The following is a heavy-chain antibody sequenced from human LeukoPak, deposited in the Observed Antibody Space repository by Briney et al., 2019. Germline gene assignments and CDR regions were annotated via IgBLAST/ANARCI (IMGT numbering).Heavy chain of an antibody. Sequence: GGSLRLSCAASGFTFSSYAMSWVRRAPGKGREWVSAISGSGGSTYYADPVKGRFTIYRDNSKNTLYLQMNSLRTEDTAVYYCAKAEGYDILTGLDYWGQGTLVTVSS. CDR3: AKAEGYDILTGLDY. CDR2: ISGSGGST. V-gene: IGHV3-23*01. D-gene: IGHD3-9*01. J-gene: IGHJ4*02. CDR1: GFTFSSYA.